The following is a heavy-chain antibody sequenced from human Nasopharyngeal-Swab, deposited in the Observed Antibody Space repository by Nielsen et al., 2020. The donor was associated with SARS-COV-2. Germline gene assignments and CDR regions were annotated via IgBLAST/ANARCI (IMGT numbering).Heavy chain of an antibody. D-gene: IGHD4-23*01. CDR3: ARDTNYGGESLSGTFDI. V-gene: IGHV4-30-4*01. CDR2: IYYSGST. Sequence: SETLSLTCTVSGASINSRDNYWRWIRQPPGKGLEWIGYIYYSGSTYYDPSLKSRVTISMDTSKNHFSLNMTSVSAADTAVYYCARDTNYGGESLSGTFDIWGQGTMVTVSS. J-gene: IGHJ3*02. CDR1: GASINSRDNY.